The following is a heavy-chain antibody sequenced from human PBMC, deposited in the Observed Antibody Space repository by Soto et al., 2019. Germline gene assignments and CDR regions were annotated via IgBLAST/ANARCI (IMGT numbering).Heavy chain of an antibody. CDR1: VDSVSKNSAT. J-gene: IGHJ2*01. CDR3: ARGSLRGGNWYFDL. CDR2: TYYRSKWYN. Sequence: SQTLSLTCAISVDSVSKNSATWNWIRQSPARGLEWLGRTYYRSKWYNDYAVSVKSRITINPDTSKNQFSLQLNSVTPEDTAVYYCARGSLRGGNWYFDLWGHGTLVTVSS. D-gene: IGHD3-16*01. V-gene: IGHV6-1*01.